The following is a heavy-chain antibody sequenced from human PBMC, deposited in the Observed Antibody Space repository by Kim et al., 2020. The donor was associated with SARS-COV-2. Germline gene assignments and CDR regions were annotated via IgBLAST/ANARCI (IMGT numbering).Heavy chain of an antibody. Sequence: SETLSLTCSVSGDSISSGGYYWTWIRQVPGKGLEWIGYIYYSGLSYYNPSLKSRMTISVDKSNNKFSLRLSSVTAADTAVYYCGKGYNYWGQGTLVTVSS. CDR1: GDSISSGGYY. CDR3: GKGYNY. V-gene: IGHV4-31*03. D-gene: IGHD2-15*01. CDR2: IYYSGLS. J-gene: IGHJ4*02.